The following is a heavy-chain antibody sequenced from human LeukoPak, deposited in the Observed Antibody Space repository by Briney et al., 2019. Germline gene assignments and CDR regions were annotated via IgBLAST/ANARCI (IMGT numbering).Heavy chain of an antibody. CDR2: INPNSGGT. Sequence: ASVKVSCKASGYTFTGYYMHWVRQAPGQGLEWMGWINPNSGGTNYAQKFQGRVTMTRDTSISTAYMELSRLRSDDTAVYYCARAISGDYVFSGWYFDLWAVAPWSLSPQ. D-gene: IGHD4-17*01. CDR1: GYTFTGYY. CDR3: ARAISGDYVFSGWYFDL. J-gene: IGHJ2*01. V-gene: IGHV1-2*02.